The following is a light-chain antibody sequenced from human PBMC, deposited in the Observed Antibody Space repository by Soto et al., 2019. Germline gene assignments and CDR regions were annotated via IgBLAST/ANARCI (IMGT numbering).Light chain of an antibody. V-gene: IGLV1-47*01. Sequence: QSVLTQPPSASGTPGQRVTISCSGSSSNIGVNYVYWYRHLPGAAPKLLIYRNDQRPSGVPDRFSGSKSGSSASLAISGLRSEDEADYYCAAWDDSLSGPHVVFGGGTKLTVL. J-gene: IGLJ2*01. CDR2: RND. CDR3: AAWDDSLSGPHVV. CDR1: SSNIGVNY.